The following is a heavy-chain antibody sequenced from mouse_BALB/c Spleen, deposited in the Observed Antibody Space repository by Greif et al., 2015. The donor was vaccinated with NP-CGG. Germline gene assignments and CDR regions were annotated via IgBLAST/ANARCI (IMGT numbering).Heavy chain of an antibody. CDR1: GFSLTSHG. CDR3: ARKKGYDYDRWAMDY. D-gene: IGHD2-4*01. CDR2: IWSGGST. J-gene: IGHJ4*01. Sequence: VQLQESGPGLVQPSQSLSITCTVSGFSLTSHGVHWVRQSPGKGLEWLGVIWSGGSTDYNAAFISRLSISKDNSKSQVFFKMNSLQADDTAIYYCARKKGYDYDRWAMDYWGQGTSVTVSS. V-gene: IGHV2-4-1*01.